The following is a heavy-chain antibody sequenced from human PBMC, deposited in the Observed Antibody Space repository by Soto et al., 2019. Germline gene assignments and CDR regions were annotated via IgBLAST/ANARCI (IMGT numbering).Heavy chain of an antibody. CDR3: ARGGKLGGDLDV. Sequence: QAQLVQSGAEVKKPGSSVKVSCKASGGTFNRATFSWVRQAPGQGLQWMGRIIPVLDVTEYPQNFQGRVTITADTSTSTVYLALSGLGSDDTAVYYCARGGKLGGDLDVWGKGTPVIVSS. CDR2: IIPVLDVT. CDR1: GGTFNRAT. V-gene: IGHV1-69*02. J-gene: IGHJ6*04. D-gene: IGHD3-10*01.